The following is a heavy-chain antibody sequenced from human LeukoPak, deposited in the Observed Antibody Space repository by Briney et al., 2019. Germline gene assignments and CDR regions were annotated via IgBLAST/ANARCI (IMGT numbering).Heavy chain of an antibody. CDR3: ARMRGYSNGYVDY. J-gene: IGHJ4*01. CDR2: NRGST. CDR1: GGSISSSDYY. Sequence: PSETLSLTCTVSGGSISSSDYYWGWIRQPPGKGLEWIGSNRGSTYYNLSLQSRVTISVDTSKNQFSLKLGSVTAADTAVYFCARMRGYSNGYVDYGGHGTLVTVSS. D-gene: IGHD5-18*01. V-gene: IGHV4-39*01.